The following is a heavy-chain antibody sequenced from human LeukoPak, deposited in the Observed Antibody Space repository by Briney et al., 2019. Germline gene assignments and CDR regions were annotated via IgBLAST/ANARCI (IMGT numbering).Heavy chain of an antibody. J-gene: IGHJ4*02. CDR3: AKDISTYYFDY. CDR1: GFTFSRYG. V-gene: IGHV3-23*01. CDR2: ISGSGGST. D-gene: IGHD3-16*02. Sequence: GGSLRLFCAVSGFTFSRYGMIWVGQAPGKGREWVSAISGSGGSTYYADSVKGRFTISRDNSKNTLYLQMNSLRAEDTAVYYCAKDISTYYFDYWGQGTLVTVSS.